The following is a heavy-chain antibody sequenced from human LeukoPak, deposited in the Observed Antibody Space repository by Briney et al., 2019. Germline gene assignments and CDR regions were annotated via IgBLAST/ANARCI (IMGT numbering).Heavy chain of an antibody. D-gene: IGHD3-16*02. V-gene: IGHV3-23*01. CDR3: ARGGDSLRY. CDR1: GFTFSTYV. CDR2: LSGSGGST. J-gene: IGHJ4*02. Sequence: GGSLRLSCAASGFTFSTYVMTWVRQAPGKGLEWVSALSGSGGSTFYADSVKGRFTISRDNSKNMLYLQMNSLRAGDTAVYYCARGGDSLRYWGQGTLVTVSS.